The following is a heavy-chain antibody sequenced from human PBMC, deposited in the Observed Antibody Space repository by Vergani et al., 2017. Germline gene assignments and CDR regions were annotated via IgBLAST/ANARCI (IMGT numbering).Heavy chain of an antibody. CDR2: INHSGST. CDR1: GGSFSGYY. V-gene: IGHV4-34*01. D-gene: IGHD6-6*01. CDR3: ARGTPSAARPRGSWFDP. J-gene: IGHJ5*02. Sequence: QVQLQQWGAGLLKPSETLSLTCAVYGGSFSGYYWSWIRQPPGKGLEWIGEINHSGSTNYNPSLKSRVTISVDPSKNQFSLKLSSVTAADTAVYYCARGTPSAARPRGSWFDPWGQGTLVTVSS.